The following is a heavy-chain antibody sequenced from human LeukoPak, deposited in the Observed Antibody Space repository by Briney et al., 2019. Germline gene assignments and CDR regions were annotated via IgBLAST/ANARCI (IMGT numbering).Heavy chain of an antibody. CDR3: ARGPEVTGNYFNYYYYYMDV. Sequence: GGSLRLSCAASGFTFSSYWMSWVRQAPGKGLEWVANIKQDGSEKYYVDSVKGRFTISRDNAKNSLYLQMNSLRAEDTAVYYCARGPEVTGNYFNYYYYYMDVWGKGTTVTVSS. CDR2: IKQDGSEK. V-gene: IGHV3-7*04. J-gene: IGHJ6*03. D-gene: IGHD4-23*01. CDR1: GFTFSSYW.